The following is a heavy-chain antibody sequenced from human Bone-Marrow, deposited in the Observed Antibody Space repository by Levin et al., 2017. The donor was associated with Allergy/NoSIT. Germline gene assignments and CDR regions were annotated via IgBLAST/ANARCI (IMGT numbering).Heavy chain of an antibody. CDR3: ARAKLIAVVDVFNY. CDR1: GYTFTDDY. CDR2: INPNSGVT. V-gene: IGHV1-2*06. Sequence: ASVKVSCKTSGYTFTDDYIHWVRQAPGQGLEWMGRINPNSGVTNYAQKFQGRVSMTRDTSISTVYMELSSLRSDDTAVYYCARAKLIAVVDVFNYWGQGTLVTVSS. D-gene: IGHD6-19*01. J-gene: IGHJ4*02.